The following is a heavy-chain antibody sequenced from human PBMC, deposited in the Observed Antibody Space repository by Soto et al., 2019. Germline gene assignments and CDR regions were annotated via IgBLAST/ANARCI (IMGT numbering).Heavy chain of an antibody. D-gene: IGHD5-18*01. CDR1: GFTFSSFA. Sequence: GGSLRLSCAATGFTFSSFALSWVRQAPGKGLEWVSAISGSGDGTDYADSVKGRFTISRDNSKNTLYLQMNSLRAEDTAVYYCAGPGYSSQDYWGQGALVTVSS. CDR3: AGPGYSSQDY. V-gene: IGHV3-23*01. J-gene: IGHJ4*02. CDR2: ISGSGDGT.